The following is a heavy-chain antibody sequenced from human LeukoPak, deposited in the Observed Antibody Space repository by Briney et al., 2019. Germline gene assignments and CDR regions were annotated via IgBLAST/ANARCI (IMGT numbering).Heavy chain of an antibody. CDR1: GFTFRNYV. J-gene: IGHJ4*02. V-gene: IGHV3-30-3*01. CDR2: TSSDLNVK. Sequence: PGGFLGLSCAASGFTFRNYVIHWVRQAPGKGLEWVAVTSSDLNVKLYADSAKGRFTISRDNSRSTLYLQMNSLRPEDTAIYYCAREGYYGSGSPPSLYFDYWGQGTLVTVSS. CDR3: AREGYYGSGSPPSLYFDY. D-gene: IGHD3-10*01.